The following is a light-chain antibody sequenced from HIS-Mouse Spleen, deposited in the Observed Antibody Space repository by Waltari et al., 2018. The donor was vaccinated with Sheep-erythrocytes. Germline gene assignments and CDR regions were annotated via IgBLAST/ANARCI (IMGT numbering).Light chain of an antibody. J-gene: IGKJ2*01. CDR2: DAS. CDR3: QQRSNWYT. V-gene: IGKV3-11*01. Sequence: EIVLTQSPATLSLSPATLPCRASQSVSSYLAWYQQKPGQAPRLLIYDASNRATGIPARFSGSGSGTDFTLTISSLEPEDFAVYYCQQRSNWYTFGQGTKLEIK. CDR1: QSVSSY.